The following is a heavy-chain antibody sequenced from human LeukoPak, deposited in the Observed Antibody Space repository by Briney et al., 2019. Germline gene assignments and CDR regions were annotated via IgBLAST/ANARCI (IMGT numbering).Heavy chain of an antibody. V-gene: IGHV3-23*01. CDR3: AKDIGVGGKGSCFDY. CDR1: GFTFSSYA. Sequence: GGSLRLSCAASGFTFSSYAMSWVRQAPGKGLEWVSAISGSGGSTYYADSVKGRFTISRDNCKTTLYLQMNSLRAEDTAVYYCAKDIGVGGKGSCFDYWGQGTLVTVSS. J-gene: IGHJ4*02. D-gene: IGHD4-23*01. CDR2: ISGSGGST.